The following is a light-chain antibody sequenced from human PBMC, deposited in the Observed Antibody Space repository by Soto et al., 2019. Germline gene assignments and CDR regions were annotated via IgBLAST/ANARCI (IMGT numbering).Light chain of an antibody. Sequence: ENLLSQSPGPLSLSPGEKATLSCRASQNVSSSYLAWYQQKPGQAPRLLIYGASSRATGIPDRFSGSGSGTDFTLTISRLEPEDFAVYYCQQYGSSPPALTFGGGTKVDIK. J-gene: IGKJ4*01. CDR3: QQYGSSPPALT. V-gene: IGKV3-20*01. CDR1: QNVSSSY. CDR2: GAS.